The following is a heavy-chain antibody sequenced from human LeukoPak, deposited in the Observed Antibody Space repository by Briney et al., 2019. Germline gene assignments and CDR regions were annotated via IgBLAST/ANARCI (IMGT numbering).Heavy chain of an antibody. D-gene: IGHD5-18*01. Sequence: SETLSLTCTVSGGSISSSYWSWIRQPAGKGLEWIGRIYTSGSTNYNPSLKSRVTMSVDTSKNQFSLKLASVTAADTAIYYCAKGAGGFSYYNWFDPWGQGTLVTVSS. J-gene: IGHJ5*02. V-gene: IGHV4-4*07. CDR1: GGSISSSY. CDR3: AKGAGGFSYYNWFDP. CDR2: IYTSGST.